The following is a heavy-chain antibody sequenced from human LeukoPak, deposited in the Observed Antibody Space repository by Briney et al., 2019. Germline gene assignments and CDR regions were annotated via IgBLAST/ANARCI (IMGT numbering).Heavy chain of an antibody. V-gene: IGHV4-34*01. CDR3: AIGGLGIQLWKYFDY. D-gene: IGHD5-18*01. CDR1: AGSFSGYY. J-gene: IGHJ4*02. CDR2: INHSGST. Sequence: PSETLSLTCAVYAGSFSGYYWSWIRQPPGKGLEWIGEINHSGSTNYNPSLKSRVTISVDTSKNQFSLKLSSVTAADTAVYYCAIGGLGIQLWKYFDYWGQGTLVTVSS.